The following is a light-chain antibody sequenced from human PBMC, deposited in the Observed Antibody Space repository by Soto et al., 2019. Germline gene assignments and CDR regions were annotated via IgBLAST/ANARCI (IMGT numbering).Light chain of an antibody. Sequence: HPVLTQSPSASASLGASVKLTCTLSSGHSSYAIAWHQQQPEKGPRYLMKVNSDGSHSKGDGIPDRLSGSSSGAERYLTISSLQSEDEADYYCQTWGTDIHVVFGGGTKLTVL. CDR2: VNSDGSH. J-gene: IGLJ2*01. CDR3: QTWGTDIHVV. CDR1: SGHSSYA. V-gene: IGLV4-69*01.